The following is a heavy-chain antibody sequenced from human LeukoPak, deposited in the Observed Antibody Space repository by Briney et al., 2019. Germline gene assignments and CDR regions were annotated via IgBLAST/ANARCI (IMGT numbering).Heavy chain of an antibody. CDR3: ARIDTAMVKGMVEGFDY. Sequence: PSETLSLTCTVSGGSISSSSYYWGWIRQPPGKGLEWIGSIYYSGSTYYNPSLKSRVTISVDTSKNQFSLKLSSVTAADTAVYYCARIDTAMVKGMVEGFDYWGQGTLVTVSS. J-gene: IGHJ4*02. V-gene: IGHV4-39*07. CDR2: IYYSGST. D-gene: IGHD5-18*01. CDR1: GGSISSSSYY.